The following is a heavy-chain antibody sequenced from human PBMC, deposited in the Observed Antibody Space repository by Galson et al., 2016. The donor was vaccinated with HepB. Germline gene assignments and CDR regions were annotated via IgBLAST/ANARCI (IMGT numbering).Heavy chain of an antibody. D-gene: IGHD3-10*01. CDR3: AREYGGHYYGSGSLD. J-gene: IGHJ4*02. CDR2: IRSSNDLI. CDR1: GFTFSRYS. Sequence: SLRLSCAASGFTFSRYSMNWVRQAPGKGLEWVSYIRSSNDLIYYADSVKGRFTISRDNAKNSVYLQMNSLRDEDTAVYYCAREYGGHYYGSGSLDWGQGTLVTVSS. V-gene: IGHV3-48*02.